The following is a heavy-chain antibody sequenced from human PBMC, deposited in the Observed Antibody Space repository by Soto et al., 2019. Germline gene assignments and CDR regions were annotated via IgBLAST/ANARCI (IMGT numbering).Heavy chain of an antibody. V-gene: IGHV4-39*01. CDR3: ARHAVHSGGFTDY. Sequence: QLQLQESGPGLVKPSETLSLTCTVSGGSISSGSYYWGWIRQPPGKGLEWIGSIYYSGSTYYNPPLKRRLTISGDTSKNQFSLKLSSVTAAATAVYYCARHAVHSGGFTDYWGQGTLVTVSS. CDR2: IYYSGST. J-gene: IGHJ4*02. CDR1: GGSISSGSYY. D-gene: IGHD6-19*01.